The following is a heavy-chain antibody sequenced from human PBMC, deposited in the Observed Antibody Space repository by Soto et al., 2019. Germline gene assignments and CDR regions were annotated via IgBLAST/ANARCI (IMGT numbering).Heavy chain of an antibody. D-gene: IGHD2-21*01. CDR2: IYYSEST. CDR1: GVSISSGGYY. Sequence: SETLSLTCTVSGVSISSGGYYWSWIRQHPGKGLEWIGYIYYSESTYYNPSLKSRVTISVDTSKNQFSLKLKSVTAADTAVYYCARDRPPYPHTDAIDIWGQGTMVTVSS. V-gene: IGHV4-31*03. CDR3: ARDRPPYPHTDAIDI. J-gene: IGHJ3*02.